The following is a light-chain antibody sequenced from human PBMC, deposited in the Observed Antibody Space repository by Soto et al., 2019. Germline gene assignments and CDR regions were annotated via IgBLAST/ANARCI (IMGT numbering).Light chain of an antibody. CDR3: SSYTSSSTLPV. J-gene: IGLJ1*01. CDR2: EVS. CDR1: SSDVGGYNY. Sequence: QSALTQPASVSGSPGQSITISCTGTSSDVGGYNYVSWYQQHPGKAPKLMIYEVSNRPSGVSNRFSGSKSGNTASLTISGLPAEDEADYYCSSYTSSSTLPVFGTGTKRTVL. V-gene: IGLV2-14*01.